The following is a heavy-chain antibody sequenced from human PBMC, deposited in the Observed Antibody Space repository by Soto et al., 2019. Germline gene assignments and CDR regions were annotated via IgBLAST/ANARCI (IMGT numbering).Heavy chain of an antibody. Sequence: QVQFMQSGGGVVQPGKTLRLSCAASGGTFSRYAMHWVRQARGERMEWVAVVFFDGKYKNYGDSVKGRFTVSRDNSQNTTYLQMNGLRREDTGVYYCTKGGTVPFDYWGQGSLVIVSS. D-gene: IGHD3-16*01. CDR2: VFFDGKYK. CDR3: TKGGTVPFDY. J-gene: IGHJ4*02. CDR1: GGTFSRYA. V-gene: IGHV3-30*18.